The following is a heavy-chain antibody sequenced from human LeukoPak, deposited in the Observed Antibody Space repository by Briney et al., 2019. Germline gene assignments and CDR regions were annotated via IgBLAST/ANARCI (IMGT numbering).Heavy chain of an antibody. J-gene: IGHJ4*02. V-gene: IGHV3-48*01. D-gene: IGHD1-7*01. CDR2: TSSSSSTI. Sequence: PGGSLRLSCAASGFTVSSNYMSWVRQAPGKGLEWVSYTSSSSSTIYYADSVKGRFTISRDNAKNSLYLQMNSLRAEDTAVYYCARSSRELGGYAPWELMPPFDYWGQGTLVTVSS. CDR3: ARSSRELGGYAPWELMPPFDY. CDR1: GFTVSSNY.